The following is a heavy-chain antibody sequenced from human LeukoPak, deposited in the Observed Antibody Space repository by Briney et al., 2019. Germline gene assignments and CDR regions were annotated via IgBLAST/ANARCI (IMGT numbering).Heavy chain of an antibody. J-gene: IGHJ4*02. V-gene: IGHV3-23*01. CDR3: AKDRRYYDSSGYYSYYFDY. CDR2: IGASGGSP. D-gene: IGHD3-22*01. CDR1: GFTFSSYA. Sequence: PGGSLRLSCAASGFTFSSYAMTWVRQAPGKGLEWVSDIGASGGSPYYADSVKGRFTISRDNSKNTLYLQMNSLRAEDTAVYYCAKDRRYYDSSGYYSYYFDYWGQGTLVTVSS.